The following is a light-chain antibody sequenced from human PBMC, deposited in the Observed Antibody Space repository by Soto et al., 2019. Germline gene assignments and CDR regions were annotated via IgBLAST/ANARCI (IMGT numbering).Light chain of an antibody. Sequence: EIVMTQSPATLSVSPGESATLSCRASQSVSNNLTWYQQKPGQPPRLLIYGASNRATGIPARFSGSGSGTDFTLTISSLEPEDFAVYYCQQRSNWPPSITFGQGTRRRL. CDR3: QQRSNWPPSIT. CDR1: QSVSNN. CDR2: GAS. V-gene: IGKV3-11*01. J-gene: IGKJ5*01.